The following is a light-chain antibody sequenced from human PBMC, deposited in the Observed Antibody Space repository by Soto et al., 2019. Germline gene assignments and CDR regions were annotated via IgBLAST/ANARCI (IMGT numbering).Light chain of an antibody. J-gene: IGLJ1*01. V-gene: IGLV2-14*03. Sequence: QSALTQPASVSGSPGQSITISCTGTSRDVGFYNYVSWYQHHPGKAPRLMIFDVSNRPSGVSNRLSGSKSGNTASLTISALQAEDEADYFCSSYTRSITFVFGTGTKLTVL. CDR3: SSYTRSITFV. CDR2: DVS. CDR1: SRDVGFYNY.